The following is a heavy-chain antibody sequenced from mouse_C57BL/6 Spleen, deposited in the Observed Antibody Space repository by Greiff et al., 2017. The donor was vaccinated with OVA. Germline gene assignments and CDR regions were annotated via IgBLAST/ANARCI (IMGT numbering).Heavy chain of an antibody. CDR3: AKNNGHSNYVDYAMDY. V-gene: IGHV2-5*01. D-gene: IGHD2-5*01. J-gene: IGHJ4*01. Sequence: VKLMESGPGLVQPSQSLSITCTVSGFSLTSYGVHWVRQSPGKGLEWLGVIWRGGSTDYNAAFMSRLSITKDNSKSQVFFKMTRLQADDTAIYYCAKNNGHSNYVDYAMDYWGQGTSVTVSS. CDR1: GFSLTSYG. CDR2: IWRGGST.